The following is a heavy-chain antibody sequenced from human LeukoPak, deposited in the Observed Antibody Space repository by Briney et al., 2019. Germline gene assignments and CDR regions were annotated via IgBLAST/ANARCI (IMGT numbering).Heavy chain of an antibody. V-gene: IGHV3-7*03. Sequence: PGGSLRLSRAASGFTFGDYWMNWLRQAPGKGLEGVAIIKQDESERYLVSSVKGRFTISRDNAKNSVYLQLNSLRAEDTAVYYCARGGSRTCSTCYSDASDVWGQGTMVTVSA. D-gene: IGHD2-15*01. CDR1: GFTFGDYW. J-gene: IGHJ3*01. CDR2: IKQDESER. CDR3: ARGGSRTCSTCYSDASDV.